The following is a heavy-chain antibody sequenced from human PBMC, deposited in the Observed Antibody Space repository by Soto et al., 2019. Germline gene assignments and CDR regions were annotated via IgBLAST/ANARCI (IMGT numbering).Heavy chain of an antibody. CDR3: AKDRWRGIAEAGTPNYYFDY. Sequence: PGGSLRLSCAASGFTFSSYGMHWVRQAPGKGLEWVAVISYDGSNKYYADSVKGRFTISRDNSKNTLYLQMNSLRAEDTAVYYCAKDRWRGIAEAGTPNYYFDYWGQGTLVTVSS. CDR1: GFTFSSYG. D-gene: IGHD6-13*01. CDR2: ISYDGSNK. V-gene: IGHV3-30*18. J-gene: IGHJ4*02.